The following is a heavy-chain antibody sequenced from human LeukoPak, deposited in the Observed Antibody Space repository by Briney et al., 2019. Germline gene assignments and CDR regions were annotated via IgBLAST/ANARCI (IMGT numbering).Heavy chain of an antibody. CDR2: LYISGST. D-gene: IGHD4-23*01. CDR1: GASISSYY. Sequence: PSETLSLTCTVSGASISSYYYNWIRQTAGRGLEWIGRLYISGSTDYNPSLKSRVTISVDTSKNQFSLKLSSVTAADTAVYFCARHFYGGNFYWYFDLWGRGTLVTVSS. V-gene: IGHV4-4*07. CDR3: ARHFYGGNFYWYFDL. J-gene: IGHJ2*01.